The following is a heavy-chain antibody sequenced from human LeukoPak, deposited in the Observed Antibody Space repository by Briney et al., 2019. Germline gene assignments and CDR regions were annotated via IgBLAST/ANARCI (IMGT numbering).Heavy chain of an antibody. D-gene: IGHD1-1*01. V-gene: IGHV1-18*01. Sequence: GASVKVSCKASGYTFTSYGISWVRQAPGQGLEWMGWTSAHNDDTNYAETLQGRLTMTTDISTSTAYMELTSLRSDDTAVYYCARDWDSRNDYFDPWGQGTLVIVCS. CDR2: TSAHNDDT. CDR3: ARDWDSRNDYFDP. J-gene: IGHJ4*02. CDR1: GYTFTSYG.